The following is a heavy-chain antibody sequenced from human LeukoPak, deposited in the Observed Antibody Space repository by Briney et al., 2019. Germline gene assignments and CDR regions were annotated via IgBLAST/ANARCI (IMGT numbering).Heavy chain of an antibody. Sequence: SETLSLTCTVSGGSISSYYWSWIRQPPGKGLEWIGCIFYSGSTNYNPSLKSRVTISVDTSKNQFSLKLSSVTAADTAVYYCASRAYSSGWYYFDYWGQGTLVTVSS. V-gene: IGHV4-59*08. CDR2: IFYSGST. CDR1: GGSISSYY. CDR3: ASRAYSSGWYYFDY. D-gene: IGHD6-19*01. J-gene: IGHJ4*02.